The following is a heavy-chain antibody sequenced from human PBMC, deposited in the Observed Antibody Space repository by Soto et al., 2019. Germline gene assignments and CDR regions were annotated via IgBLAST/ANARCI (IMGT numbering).Heavy chain of an antibody. Sequence: ASVKVSCKASGYTFTSYGISWVRQAPGQGLEWMGWISAYNGNTNYAQKLQGRVTMTTDTSTSTAYMELRSLRSDDTAVYYCARYFGYGDLKYYFDYWGQGTLVTVSS. V-gene: IGHV1-18*01. CDR1: GYTFTSYG. CDR2: ISAYNGNT. D-gene: IGHD4-17*01. CDR3: ARYFGYGDLKYYFDY. J-gene: IGHJ4*02.